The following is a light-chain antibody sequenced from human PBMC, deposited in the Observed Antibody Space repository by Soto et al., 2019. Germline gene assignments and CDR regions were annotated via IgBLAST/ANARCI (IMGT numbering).Light chain of an antibody. CDR1: QSVSSN. CDR2: GVS. V-gene: IGKV3-15*01. CDR3: QQYNNWPPWT. Sequence: EIVMTQSPATLSVSPGERATLSCRASQSVSSNLAWYQQKPGQAPRLLIYGVSTRATGIPGRFSGSGSGTEFTLTISSLHAEDFAVYYCQQYNNWPPWTFGQGTKGEI. J-gene: IGKJ1*01.